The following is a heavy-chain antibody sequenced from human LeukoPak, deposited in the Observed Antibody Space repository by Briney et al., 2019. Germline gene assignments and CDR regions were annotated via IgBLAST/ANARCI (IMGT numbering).Heavy chain of an antibody. CDR3: ARVLIVVVTEEYDAFDI. D-gene: IGHD2-21*02. V-gene: IGHV4-38-2*01. Sequence: SETLSLTCAVSGYSISSSNYWGWIRQPPGKGLEWIGNVHHIGNTYYNPSLKNQVTISLDTSKNQFSLNLSSVTAADTAVYYCARVLIVVVTEEYDAFDIWGQGTMVTVSS. CDR1: GYSISSSNY. J-gene: IGHJ3*02. CDR2: VHHIGNT.